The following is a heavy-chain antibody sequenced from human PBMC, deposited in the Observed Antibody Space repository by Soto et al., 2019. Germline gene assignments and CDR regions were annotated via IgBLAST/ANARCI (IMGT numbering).Heavy chain of an antibody. CDR1: GGSISSYY. D-gene: IGHD3-3*01. V-gene: IGHV4-59*08. Sequence: TSETLSLTCTVSGGSISSYYWSWIRQPPGKGLEWIGSIYYSGSTYYNPSLKSRVTISVDTSKNQFSLKLSSVTAADTAIYYCAKAGTIFGVIMKNWFDPWGQGTLVTVSS. CDR3: AKAGTIFGVIMKNWFDP. J-gene: IGHJ5*02. CDR2: IYYSGST.